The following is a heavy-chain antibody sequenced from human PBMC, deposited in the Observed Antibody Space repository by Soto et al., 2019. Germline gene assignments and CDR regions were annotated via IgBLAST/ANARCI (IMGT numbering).Heavy chain of an antibody. Sequence: GGSLRLSCAASGFTVSSNYMSWVRQAPGKGLEWVSVIYSGGSTYYADSVKGRFTISRHNSKNTLYLQMNSLRAEDTAVYYCAGGGPYDSSGYYYYYYGMDVWGQGTTVTVSS. CDR2: IYSGGST. CDR3: AGGGPYDSSGYYYYYYGMDV. D-gene: IGHD3-22*01. V-gene: IGHV3-53*04. CDR1: GFTVSSNY. J-gene: IGHJ6*02.